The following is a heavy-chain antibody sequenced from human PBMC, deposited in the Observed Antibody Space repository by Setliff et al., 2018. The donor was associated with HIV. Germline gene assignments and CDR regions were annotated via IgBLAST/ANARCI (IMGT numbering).Heavy chain of an antibody. J-gene: IGHJ4*02. CDR2: IYYSGTT. V-gene: IGHV4-39*01. CDR1: GTSVNSNNYY. Sequence: SAPLSLTCTVSGTSVNSNNYYWGWIRQPPGKGLEWIASIYYSGTTYYNPSLKSRVTISVDTSKNQFSLKLSSVTAADTAVYYCARLSLSLVRGIINSGDRFFDYWGQGSLVTVSS. D-gene: IGHD3-10*01. CDR3: ARLSLSLVRGIINSGDRFFDY.